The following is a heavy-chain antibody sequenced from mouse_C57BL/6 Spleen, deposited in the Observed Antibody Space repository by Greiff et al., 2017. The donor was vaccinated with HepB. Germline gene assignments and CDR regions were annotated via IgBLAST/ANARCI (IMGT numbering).Heavy chain of an antibody. Sequence: QVQLQQPGTELVKPGASVKLSCKASGYTFTSYWMHWVKQRPGQGLEWIGNINPSNGGTNYNEKFKSKATLTVDKSSSTAYMQLSSLTSEDSAVYDCARLPFITTVDYFDYWGQGTTLTVSS. CDR1: GYTFTSYW. J-gene: IGHJ2*01. V-gene: IGHV1-53*01. CDR2: INPSNGGT. D-gene: IGHD1-1*01. CDR3: ARLPFITTVDYFDY.